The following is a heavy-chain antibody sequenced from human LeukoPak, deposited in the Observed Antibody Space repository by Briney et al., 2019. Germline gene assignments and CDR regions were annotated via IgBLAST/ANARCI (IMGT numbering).Heavy chain of an antibody. D-gene: IGHD1-26*01. V-gene: IGHV3-33*01. J-gene: IGHJ4*02. Sequence: GGSLRLSCAASGLTFRLYGMHWVRQAPGKGLEWVAVILNDGSNQYYADSVKGRFTISRDNSKNTLYLQMNSLRAEDTAVYYCARDIVGATRQEYWGQGTLVTVSS. CDR3: ARDIVGATRQEY. CDR1: GLTFRLYG. CDR2: ILNDGSNQ.